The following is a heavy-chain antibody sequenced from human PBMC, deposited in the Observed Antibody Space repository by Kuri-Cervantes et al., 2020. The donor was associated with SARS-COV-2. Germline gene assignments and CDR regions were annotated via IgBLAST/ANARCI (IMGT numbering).Heavy chain of an antibody. CDR2: YDTEDGET. CDR3: ATHAAIFGVVLPDY. CDR1: GYTLTELS. J-gene: IGHJ4*02. Sequence: ASVKVSCKVSGYTLTELSMHWVRQAPGKGLEWMGGYDTEDGETVYAQKFQGRVTMTGDTSTDTAYMELSSLRSEDTAVYYCATHAAIFGVVLPDYWGQGTLVTVSS. V-gene: IGHV1-24*01. D-gene: IGHD3-3*01.